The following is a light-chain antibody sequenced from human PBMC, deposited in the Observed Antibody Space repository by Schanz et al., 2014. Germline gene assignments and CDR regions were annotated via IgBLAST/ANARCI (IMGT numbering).Light chain of an antibody. J-gene: IGKJ2*01. Sequence: EIVLTQSPGTLSLSPGERATLSCRASQSVSSSYLAWYQQKLGQAPRLLIYGASSRATGIPDRFSGSGSGTDFTLTISRLEPEDFAVYYCQHYNNWPPLMYTFGQGTKLEMK. CDR3: QHYNNWPPLMYT. CDR2: GAS. CDR1: QSVSSSY. V-gene: IGKV3-20*01.